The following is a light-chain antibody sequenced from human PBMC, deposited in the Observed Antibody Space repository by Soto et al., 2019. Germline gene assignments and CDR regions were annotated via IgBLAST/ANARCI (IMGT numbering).Light chain of an antibody. V-gene: IGKV1-9*01. CDR2: AAS. CDR1: KGMSTY. CDR3: QQFKSYPIT. Sequence: IQLTQSPASLSASVGDRVTITCRASKGMSTYLAWYQQKPGKAPKLLIYAASTLQNGVPSTFSGSGSGTEFTLTISSLQPEDFGTYYCQQFKSYPITFGQGTRLEIK. J-gene: IGKJ5*01.